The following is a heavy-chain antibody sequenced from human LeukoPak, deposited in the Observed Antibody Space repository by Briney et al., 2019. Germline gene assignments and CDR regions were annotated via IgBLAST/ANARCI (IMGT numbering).Heavy chain of an antibody. CDR2: ISWDSGSV. CDR1: GFTFHDYA. CDR3: ARDGGRDIVGATTDFDY. Sequence: PGRSLRLSCAASGFTFHDYAMHWVRQAPGKGLEWVSGISWDSGSVGYADSVKGRFTISRDNAKNSLYLQMNSLRAEDTAVYYCARDGGRDIVGATTDFDYWGQGTLVTVSS. D-gene: IGHD1-26*01. V-gene: IGHV3-9*01. J-gene: IGHJ4*02.